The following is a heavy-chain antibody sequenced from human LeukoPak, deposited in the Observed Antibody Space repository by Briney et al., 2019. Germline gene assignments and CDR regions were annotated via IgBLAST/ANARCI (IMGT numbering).Heavy chain of an antibody. CDR2: ISYTGVS. V-gene: IGHV4-59*08. CDR3: ARLPEGGYATSLGWIGP. J-gene: IGHJ5*02. Sequence: SETLSHTCSVSGVSISRSYWIWIRQTPGKGLEWIGYISYTGVSSYNPSLKSRVTISVDTSKNQFSLNVSSVTAADTAVYYCARLPEGGYATSLGWIGPWGQGTRVTVSS. D-gene: IGHD5-24*01. CDR1: GVSISRSY.